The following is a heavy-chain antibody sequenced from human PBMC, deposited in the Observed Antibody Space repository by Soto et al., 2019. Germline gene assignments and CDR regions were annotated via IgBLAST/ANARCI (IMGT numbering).Heavy chain of an antibody. D-gene: IGHD6-13*01. J-gene: IGHJ4*02. Sequence: QVQLVDSGGGLVKPGGSLRLSCAASGFTFSDYYMAWIRQAPGKGLECISYITSSGQTTYYADSVKGRFTISRDNARNSLLLQMNNLRAEDTAVYYCARESKSDAAFDYWGQGTLVSVSS. V-gene: IGHV3-11*01. CDR2: ITSSGQTT. CDR3: ARESKSDAAFDY. CDR1: GFTFSDYY.